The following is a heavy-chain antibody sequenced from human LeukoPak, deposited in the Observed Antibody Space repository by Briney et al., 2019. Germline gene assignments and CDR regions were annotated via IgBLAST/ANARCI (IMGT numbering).Heavy chain of an antibody. CDR1: GDSVPSNSAA. Sequence: SQTLSLTCAISGDSVPSNSAAWNWIRQSPSRGLEWLGRTYYRSKWYNDYAVSVKSRITINPDTSKNQFSLQLNSVTPEDTAVYYCARSNRGYSSSWYVMNWFDPWGQGTLVTVYS. D-gene: IGHD6-13*01. CDR3: ARSNRGYSSSWYVMNWFDP. V-gene: IGHV6-1*01. CDR2: TYYRSKWYN. J-gene: IGHJ5*02.